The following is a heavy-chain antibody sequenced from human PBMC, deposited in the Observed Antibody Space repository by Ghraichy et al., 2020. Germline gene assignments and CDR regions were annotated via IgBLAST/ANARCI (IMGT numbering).Heavy chain of an antibody. Sequence: GESLNISCTASGFTFGDYAMSWFRQAPGKGLEWVGFIRSKAYGGTTEYAASVKGRFTISRDDSKSIAYLQMNSLKTEDTAVYYCTRSSSWFIPQDYWGQGTLVTVSS. CDR2: IRSKAYGGTT. D-gene: IGHD6-13*01. CDR1: GFTFGDYA. V-gene: IGHV3-49*03. J-gene: IGHJ4*02. CDR3: TRSSSWFIPQDY.